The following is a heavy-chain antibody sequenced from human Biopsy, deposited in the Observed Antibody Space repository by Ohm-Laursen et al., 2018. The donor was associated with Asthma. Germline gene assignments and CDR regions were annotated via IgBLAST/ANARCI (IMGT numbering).Heavy chain of an antibody. CDR3: ARAVDYSHYYGIDV. J-gene: IGHJ6*02. D-gene: IGHD3-10*01. CDR2: ISVYNGNT. CDR1: GYTFNSAG. Sequence: SVKVSCKTFGYTFNSAGITWVRQAPGQGLEWMGWISVYNGNTKVAQKLQDRVTMITDTSTSTAYMELGSLRSDDTAVYFCARAVDYSHYYGIDVWGQGTTVTVS. V-gene: IGHV1-18*01.